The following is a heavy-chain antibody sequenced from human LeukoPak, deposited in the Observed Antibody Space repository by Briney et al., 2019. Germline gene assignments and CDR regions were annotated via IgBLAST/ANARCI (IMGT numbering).Heavy chain of an antibody. Sequence: ASVKVSCKASGGTFSSYAISWVRQAPGQGLEWRGRIIPILGIANYAQKFQGRVTITADKSTSTAYMELSSLRSEDTAVYYCARDHDSNVYYAQFAYWGQGTLVTVSS. CDR1: GGTFSSYA. J-gene: IGHJ4*02. V-gene: IGHV1-69*04. CDR2: IIPILGIA. CDR3: ARDHDSNVYYAQFAY. D-gene: IGHD3-22*01.